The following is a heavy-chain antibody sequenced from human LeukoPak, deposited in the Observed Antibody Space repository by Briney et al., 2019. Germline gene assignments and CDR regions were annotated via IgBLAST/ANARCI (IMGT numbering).Heavy chain of an antibody. V-gene: IGHV4-38-2*01. D-gene: IGHD1-26*01. CDR2: MFHSGTT. Sequence: SETLSPTSAVSGYSITSGYYWGWIRQSPGKGMESMASMFHSGTTYYNPSLQSRVTMSFNTSKHQFPLELTSVTAADARGYYCATTGRFAEPPTYWGQGILVTVSS. CDR1: GYSITSGYY. CDR3: ATTGRFAEPPTY. J-gene: IGHJ4*02.